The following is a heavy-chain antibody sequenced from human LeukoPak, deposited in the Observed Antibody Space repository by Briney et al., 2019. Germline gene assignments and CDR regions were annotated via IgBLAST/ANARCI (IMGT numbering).Heavy chain of an antibody. CDR1: GYTFTGYY. J-gene: IGHJ4*02. Sequence: ASVKVSCKASGYTFTGYYMHWVRQAPGQGLERMGWINPNSGGTNYAQKFQGRVTMTRDTSISTAYMELSRLRSDDTAVYYCARDLLGYCSSTSCSIDYWGQGTLVTVSS. V-gene: IGHV1-2*02. CDR2: INPNSGGT. D-gene: IGHD2-2*01. CDR3: ARDLLGYCSSTSCSIDY.